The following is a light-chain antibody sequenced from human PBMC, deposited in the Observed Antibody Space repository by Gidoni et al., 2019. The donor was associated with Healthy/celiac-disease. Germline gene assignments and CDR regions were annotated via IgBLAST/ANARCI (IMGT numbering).Light chain of an antibody. Sequence: EIQMTQSPSSLSASVGDRVTITCRASQGISNYLAWYKQKPVKVPKLLIYAASTLQSGVPSRFSGSGPGTDFTLTISSLLPEDVATYYCQKYNSAPLTVGGGTKVESK. V-gene: IGKV1-27*01. CDR1: QGISNY. CDR3: QKYNSAPLT. J-gene: IGKJ4*01. CDR2: AAS.